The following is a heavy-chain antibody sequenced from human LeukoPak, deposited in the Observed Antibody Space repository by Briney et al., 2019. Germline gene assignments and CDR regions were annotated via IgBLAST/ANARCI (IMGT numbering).Heavy chain of an antibody. CDR1: GGSIIGYY. CDR3: ARGHIVVVVATTRSDAFDM. D-gene: IGHD2-15*01. CDR2: IYHSGST. V-gene: IGHV4-59*12. J-gene: IGHJ3*02. Sequence: PSETLSLTCTVSGGSIIGYYWNWIRQPPGKGLDWIGYIYHSGSTNYNPSLKSRVTISVDTSKTQISLKLRAVTAADTAVYYCARGHIVVVVATTRSDAFDMWGQGTMVTVSS.